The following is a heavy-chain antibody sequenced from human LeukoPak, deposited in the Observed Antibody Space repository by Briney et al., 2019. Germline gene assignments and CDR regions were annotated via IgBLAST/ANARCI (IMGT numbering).Heavy chain of an antibody. D-gene: IGHD5-24*01. J-gene: IGHJ4*02. CDR2: IIPIFGTA. CDR3: ARDRGSGYIILDF. V-gene: IGHV1-69*05. Sequence: SVKVSCKASGGTFSSYAISWVRQAPGQGLEWMGGIIPIFGTANYAQKFQGRVTITTDESTSTAYMELSSLRSEDTAVYYCARDRGSGYIILDFWGPGTLVTISS. CDR1: GGTFSSYA.